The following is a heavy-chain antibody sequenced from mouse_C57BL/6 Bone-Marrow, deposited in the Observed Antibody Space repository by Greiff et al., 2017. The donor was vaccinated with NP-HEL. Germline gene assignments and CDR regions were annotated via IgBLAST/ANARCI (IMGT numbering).Heavy chain of an antibody. CDR3: AREEGTDFDY. D-gene: IGHD2-14*01. Sequence: VQGVESGGGLVKPGGSLKLSCAASGFTFSSYAMSWVRQTPEKRLEWVATISDGGSYTYYPDNVKGRSTISRDNAKNNLYLQMSHLKSEDTAMYYCAREEGTDFDYWGQGTTLTVSS. CDR1: GFTFSSYA. V-gene: IGHV5-4*01. CDR2: ISDGGSYT. J-gene: IGHJ2*01.